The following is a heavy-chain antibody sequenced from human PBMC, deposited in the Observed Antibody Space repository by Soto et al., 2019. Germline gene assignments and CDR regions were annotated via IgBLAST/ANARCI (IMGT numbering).Heavy chain of an antibody. CDR1: GSSITTGGYY. V-gene: IGHV4-31*11. CDR2: FYSRGIS. J-gene: IGHJ5*02. D-gene: IGHD6-19*01. Sequence: SETLSLTCVVSGSSITTGGYYGRWIRHHPGKGLEWIGSFYSRGISIYNPSLRSRVSVSGDTSTNQNSMSLTSVSAADTASYYCASMYSSGSGWFHRWGQGTLVTVSS. CDR3: ASMYSSGSGWFHR.